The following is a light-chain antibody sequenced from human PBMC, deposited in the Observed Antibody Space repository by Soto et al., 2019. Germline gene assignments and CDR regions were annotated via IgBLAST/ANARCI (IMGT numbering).Light chain of an antibody. CDR3: QQHTDWSPFT. Sequence: EIVMTQSPATLSVSPGERATLSCRASQSVNSKVAWYQQKPGQPPRLLIYAASTRATGVPARFSGGGSGTEFILTISSLQSEDGAVYYCQQHTDWSPFTFGQGTRLEIK. V-gene: IGKV3-15*01. CDR1: QSVNSK. CDR2: AAS. J-gene: IGKJ5*01.